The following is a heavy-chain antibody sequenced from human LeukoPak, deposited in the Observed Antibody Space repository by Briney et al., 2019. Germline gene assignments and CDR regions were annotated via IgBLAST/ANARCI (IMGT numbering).Heavy chain of an antibody. CDR1: GFTFSSYA. D-gene: IGHD2-2*02. CDR3: AKGDIVVVPAAIPFDY. CDR2: ISYDGSNK. J-gene: IGHJ4*02. Sequence: PGRSLRLSCAASGFTFSSYAMHWVRQAPGKGLEWVAVISYDGSNKYYADSVKGRFTISRDNSKNTLYLQMNSLRAEDTAVYYCAKGDIVVVPAAIPFDYWGQGTLVTVSS. V-gene: IGHV3-30-3*01.